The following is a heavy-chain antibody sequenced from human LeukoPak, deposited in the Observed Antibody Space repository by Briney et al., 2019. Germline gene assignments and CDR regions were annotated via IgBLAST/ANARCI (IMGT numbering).Heavy chain of an antibody. J-gene: IGHJ3*02. Sequence: SETLSLTCTVSGGSVSGYYWGWIRQPPGKGLEWIGSLYYSGSTYYNPSLKSRVTISADTSNNQFSLKLSSVTAADTAVYYCARPYSGNYYDAFDIWGQGTTVTVSS. CDR1: GGSVSGYY. CDR2: LYYSGST. D-gene: IGHD1-26*01. V-gene: IGHV4-39*01. CDR3: ARPYSGNYYDAFDI.